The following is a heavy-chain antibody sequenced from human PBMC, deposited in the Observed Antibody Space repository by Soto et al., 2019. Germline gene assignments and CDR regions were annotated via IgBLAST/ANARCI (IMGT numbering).Heavy chain of an antibody. D-gene: IGHD1-1*01. Sequence: QVQLQQWGAGLLKPSETLSLTCAVYGESLSGYYGNWIRQSPGKGMEWIGEINYSGNTNYNPSLKSRVTISIDTSKIQCSLNLSSLTAAVTAVYYCARTRNLDVWGQGTTVIVSS. CDR1: GESLSGYY. CDR3: ARTRNLDV. V-gene: IGHV4-34*01. J-gene: IGHJ6*02. CDR2: INYSGNT.